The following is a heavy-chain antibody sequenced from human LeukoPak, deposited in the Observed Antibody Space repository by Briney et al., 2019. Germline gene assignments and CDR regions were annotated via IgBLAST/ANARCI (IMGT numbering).Heavy chain of an antibody. CDR2: IIPILGIA. V-gene: IGHV1-69*04. CDR3: ASSPPSSGYFDY. J-gene: IGHJ4*02. D-gene: IGHD3-22*01. Sequence: GASVKVSCKASGGTFSSYAISWVRQAPGQGFEWMGRIIPILGIANYAQKFQGRVTITADKSTSTAYMELSSLRSEDTAVYYCASSPPSSGYFDYWGQGTLVTVSS. CDR1: GGTFSSYA.